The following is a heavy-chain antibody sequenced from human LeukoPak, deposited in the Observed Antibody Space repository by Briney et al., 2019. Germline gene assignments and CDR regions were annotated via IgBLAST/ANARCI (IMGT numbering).Heavy chain of an antibody. V-gene: IGHV3-7*01. Sequence: GGSLRLSCTASGFTFSNYWMMWVRQAPGKGLEWVANIKQDGSEKYYVDSVKGRFTISRDNAKNSPYLQMNSLRAEDTAVYYCARVRGYYYYMDVWGKGTTVTVSS. CDR1: GFTFSNYW. J-gene: IGHJ6*03. D-gene: IGHD3-3*01. CDR2: IKQDGSEK. CDR3: ARVRGYYYYMDV.